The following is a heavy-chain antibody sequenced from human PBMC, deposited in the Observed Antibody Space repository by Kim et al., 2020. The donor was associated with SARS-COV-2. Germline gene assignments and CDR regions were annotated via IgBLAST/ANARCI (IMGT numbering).Heavy chain of an antibody. CDR1: GGSISSSSYY. CDR3: AGDYYDSSGYYPETHRGPPETSQDY. J-gene: IGHJ4*02. D-gene: IGHD3-22*01. CDR2: IYYSGST. V-gene: IGHV4-39*01. Sequence: SETLSLTCTVSGGSISSSSYYWGWILQPPGKGLEWIGSIYYSGSTYYNPSLKSRVTISVDTSKNQFSLKLSSVTAADTAVYYCAGDYYDSSGYYPETHRGPPETSQDYWGQGTLVTVSS.